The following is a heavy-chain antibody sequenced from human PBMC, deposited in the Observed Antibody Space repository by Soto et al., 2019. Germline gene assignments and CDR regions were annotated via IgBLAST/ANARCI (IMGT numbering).Heavy chain of an antibody. V-gene: IGHV1-46*01. CDR1: GYSFTSYY. J-gene: IGHJ4*02. D-gene: IGHD1-26*01. CDR2: INPSGGST. CDR3: ARDKGWEPTDY. Sequence: SVKVSCEASGYSFTSYYMHWVRQAPGQGLEWMGIINPSGGSTSYAQKFQGRVTITRDTSTSTAYMELRSLRSDDTAVYYCARDKGWEPTDYWGQGTLVTVSS.